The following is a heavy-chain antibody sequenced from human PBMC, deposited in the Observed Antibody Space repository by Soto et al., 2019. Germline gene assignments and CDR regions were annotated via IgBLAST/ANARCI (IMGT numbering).Heavy chain of an antibody. J-gene: IGHJ5*02. CDR1: GDSITSNSFF. V-gene: IGHV4-39*01. D-gene: IGHD2-15*01. CDR2: IYYSGTT. CDR3: ARHFSAATKNWFDP. Sequence: SETLSLTCTVSGDSITSNSFFWAWIRQPPGKGLEWIGSIYYSGTTYYTPSLKSRVTISVDRSKNQFSLKLSSVTAADTAVYYCARHFSAATKNWFDPWGQGTLVTVSS.